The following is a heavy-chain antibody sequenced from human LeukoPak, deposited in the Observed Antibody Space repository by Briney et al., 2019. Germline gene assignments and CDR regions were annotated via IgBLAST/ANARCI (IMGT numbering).Heavy chain of an antibody. CDR2: ISGDGGST. J-gene: IGHJ4*02. CDR1: GFSFDTYA. V-gene: IGHV3-23*01. D-gene: IGHD6-13*01. CDR3: TLGSLYSSSWYGDY. Sequence: GGSLRLSCAASGFSFDTYAMTWVRQAPGTGLEWVSAISGDGGSTYYAVSVKGRFTISRDNSKNTLYLQMNGLRAEDTAVYYCTLGSLYSSSWYGDYWGQGTLVTVSS.